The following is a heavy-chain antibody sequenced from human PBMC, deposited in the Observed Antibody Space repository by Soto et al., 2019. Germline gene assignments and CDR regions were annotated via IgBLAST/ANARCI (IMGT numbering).Heavy chain of an antibody. D-gene: IGHD1-7*01. J-gene: IGHJ4*02. CDR2: IYYSGTT. CDR1: GGSIRSYY. Sequence: SETLSLTCTVSGGSIRSYYWSWIRQPPGKGLEWIGYIYYSGTTNYNPSLKSRLTISVDTSKNQFSLKLSSVTAADTAVYYCARSNGGNFPYFDYWSQGTLVTVSS. CDR3: ARSNGGNFPYFDY. V-gene: IGHV4-59*08.